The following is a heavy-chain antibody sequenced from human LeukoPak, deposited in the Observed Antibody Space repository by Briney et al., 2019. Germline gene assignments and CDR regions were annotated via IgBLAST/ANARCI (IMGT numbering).Heavy chain of an antibody. CDR3: ARNVRDTGDFDY. CDR2: MNPNSGNT. V-gene: IGHV1-8*01. J-gene: IGHJ4*02. D-gene: IGHD3-10*01. Sequence: ASVKVSCKASGYTFASYDINWVRQATGQGLEWMGWMNPNSGNTGYPQKFQGRVTMTRNTSIRTAYMELSSLRSEDTAVYYCARNVRDTGDFDYWGQGTLVTVSS. CDR1: GYTFASYD.